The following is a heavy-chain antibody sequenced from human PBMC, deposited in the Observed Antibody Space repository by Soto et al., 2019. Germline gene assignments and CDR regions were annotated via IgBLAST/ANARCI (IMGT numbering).Heavy chain of an antibody. J-gene: IGHJ4*02. D-gene: IGHD6-19*01. CDR3: ARIGRFGSAWSFDY. CDR2: IYYSGST. CDR1: GGSISSSSYY. Sequence: PSETLSLTCTVSGGSISSSSYYWGWIRQPPGKGLEWIGSIYYSGSTNYNPSLKSRVTISVDTSKSQFFLKLNSVTAADTAVYYCARIGRFGSAWSFDYWGQGALVTVSS. V-gene: IGHV4-39*07.